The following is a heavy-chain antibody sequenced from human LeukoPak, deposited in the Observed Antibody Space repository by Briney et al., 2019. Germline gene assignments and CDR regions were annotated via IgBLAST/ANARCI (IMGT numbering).Heavy chain of an antibody. CDR2: IHYSGST. V-gene: IGHV4-59*01. Sequence: SETLSLTCTVSGGSISTYYWSWIRQPPGKGLEWIAYIHYSGSTNYNPSLKSRVTISVDTSKNQFSLKLSSVTAADTAVYYCARGGSYCGSGDAFDIWGQGTMVTVSS. D-gene: IGHD3-10*01. J-gene: IGHJ3*02. CDR1: GGSISTYY. CDR3: ARGGSYCGSGDAFDI.